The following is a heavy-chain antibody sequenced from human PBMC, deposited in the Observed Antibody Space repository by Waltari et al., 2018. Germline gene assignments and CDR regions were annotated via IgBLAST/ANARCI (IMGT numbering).Heavy chain of an antibody. CDR3: ARRGYSGYDPSPHFDY. CDR2: IYTSGST. D-gene: IGHD5-12*01. CDR1: GGSISSGSYY. J-gene: IGHJ4*02. Sequence: QVQLQESGPGLVKPSQTLSLTCTVSGGSISSGSYYWSWIRQPAGKGLEWIGYIYTSGSTNYNPSLKSRVTISVDTSKNQFSLKLSSVTAADTAVYYCARRGYSGYDPSPHFDYWGQGTLVTVSS. V-gene: IGHV4-61*09.